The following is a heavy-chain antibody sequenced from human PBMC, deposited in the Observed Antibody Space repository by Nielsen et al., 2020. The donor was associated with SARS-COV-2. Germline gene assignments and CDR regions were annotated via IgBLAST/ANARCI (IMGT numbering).Heavy chain of an antibody. Sequence: GGSLSLSCAASGFTFTSYAMAWVRRVLGKGLEWVPTITASGDYTYYADSVKGRFTISRDISQNTLYLQMNSLRAEDTAVYYCAKRSGYGSGSILYWGQGTLVTVSS. CDR2: ITASGDYT. CDR1: GFTFTSYA. V-gene: IGHV3-23*01. D-gene: IGHD3-10*01. J-gene: IGHJ4*02. CDR3: AKRSGYGSGSILY.